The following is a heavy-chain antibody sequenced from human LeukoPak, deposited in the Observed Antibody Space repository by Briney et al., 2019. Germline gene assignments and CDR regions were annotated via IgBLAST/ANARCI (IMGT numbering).Heavy chain of an antibody. CDR3: ARGTLLQYNWFDP. CDR2: MNPNSGNT. Sequence: ASVKVSCKASGYTFTSYDINRVRQATGQGLEWMGWMNPNSGNTGYAQKFQGRVTITRNTSISTAYMELSSLISDDTAVYYCARGTLLQYNWFDPWGQGTLVTVSS. CDR1: GYTFTSYD. J-gene: IGHJ5*02. V-gene: IGHV1-8*03.